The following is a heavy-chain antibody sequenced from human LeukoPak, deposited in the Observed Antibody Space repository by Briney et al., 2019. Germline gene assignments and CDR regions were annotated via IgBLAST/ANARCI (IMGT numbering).Heavy chain of an antibody. CDR3: ARGSGYYDRVLDY. CDR2: ISSSGSYT. V-gene: IGHV3-11*03. Sequence: GGSLRLSCAASGFTFSDYYMSWIRQAPGKGLEWVSYISSSGSYTNYADSVKGRFTISRDNAKNSLYLQMNSPRAEDTAVYFCARGSGYYDRVLDYWGQGTLVTVSS. J-gene: IGHJ4*02. CDR1: GFTFSDYY. D-gene: IGHD3-22*01.